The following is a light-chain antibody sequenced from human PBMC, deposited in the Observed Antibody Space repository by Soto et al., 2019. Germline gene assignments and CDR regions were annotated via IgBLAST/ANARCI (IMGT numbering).Light chain of an antibody. J-gene: IGLJ3*02. V-gene: IGLV2-11*01. CDR3: YSYIPLSTGV. Sequence: QSALTQPRSVSGSPGQSVTISCTGTASDVGYYNYVSWYQQFPGKAPKLIIYDVSKRPSGVPDRFSGSKSGNTASLTISGLQAEDEAVYHCYSYIPLSTGVFGGGTKSPS. CDR2: DVS. CDR1: ASDVGYYNY.